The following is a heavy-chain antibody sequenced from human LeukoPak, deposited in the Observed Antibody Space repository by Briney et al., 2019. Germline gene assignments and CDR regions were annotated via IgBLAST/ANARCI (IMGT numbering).Heavy chain of an antibody. D-gene: IGHD3-3*01. CDR1: GFSLSTTGVG. V-gene: IGHV2-5*01. Sequence: SGPTLVKPTQTLTLTCTFSGFSLSTTGVGVGWIRQPPGKALEWLALIYWNDDKRYRPSLKSRLTITKDTSKNQVVLTMTNMDPVDTATYYCARSRYNFWSGYPDYWGQGTLVTVSS. CDR2: IYWNDDK. J-gene: IGHJ4*02. CDR3: ARSRYNFWSGYPDY.